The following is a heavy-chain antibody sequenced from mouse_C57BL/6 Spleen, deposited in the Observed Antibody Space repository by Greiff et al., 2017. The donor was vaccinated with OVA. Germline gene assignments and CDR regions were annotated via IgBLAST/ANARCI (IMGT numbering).Heavy chain of an antibody. Sequence: QVQLQQPGAELVRPGSSVKLSCKASGYTFTSYWMHWVKQRPIQGLEWIGNIDPSDSDTTYNQQFKDKATLTVDKSSSTAYMQLSSLTSEDSAVYYCARTLFITTVVFDYWGQGTTLTVSS. CDR1: GYTFTSYW. CDR2: IDPSDSDT. CDR3: ARTLFITTVVFDY. D-gene: IGHD1-1*01. V-gene: IGHV1-52*01. J-gene: IGHJ2*01.